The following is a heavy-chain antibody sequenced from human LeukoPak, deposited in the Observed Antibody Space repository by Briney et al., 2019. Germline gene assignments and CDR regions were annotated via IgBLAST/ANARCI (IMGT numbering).Heavy chain of an antibody. CDR1: GYPFTTYG. V-gene: IGHV1-18*01. CDR3: AREWWGYDVLTGDNWFDP. D-gene: IGHD3-9*01. CDR2: ISTYNGDT. J-gene: IGHJ5*02. Sequence: VASVTVSCKASGYPFTTYGITWVRQAPGQGLEWMGWISTYNGDTNYAQKFQGRVTMTTDTSTNTAYIELRSLTSDDTAAYYCAREWWGYDVLTGDNWFDPWGQGTLVTVSS.